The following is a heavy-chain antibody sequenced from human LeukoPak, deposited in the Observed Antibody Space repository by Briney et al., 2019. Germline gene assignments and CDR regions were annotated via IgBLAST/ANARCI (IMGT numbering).Heavy chain of an antibody. CDR1: GFTFSDYY. D-gene: IGHD2-15*01. CDR3: ARDVEGFYYYGMDV. V-gene: IGHV3-11*06. Sequence: GGSLRLSCAASGFTFSDYYMSWIRQAPGKGLEWVSYISSSSSYTNYADSVKGRFTISRDNAKNSLYLQMISLRAEDTAVYYCARDVEGFYYYGMDVWGKGTTVTVSS. CDR2: ISSSSSYT. J-gene: IGHJ6*04.